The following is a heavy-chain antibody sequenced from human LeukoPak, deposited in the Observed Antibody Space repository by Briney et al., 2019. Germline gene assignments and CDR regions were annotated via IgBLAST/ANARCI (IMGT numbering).Heavy chain of an antibody. CDR3: AREGLVPDPGLENHYYYYYMDV. CDR2: IYYSGST. CDR1: GGSISSSSYY. Sequence: SETLSLTCTVSGGSISSSSYYWGWIRQPPGKGLEWIGSIYYSGSTYYNPSLKSRVTISIDTSKNQFSLKLSSVTAADTAVYFCAREGLVPDPGLENHYYYYYMDVWGKGTTVTISS. J-gene: IGHJ6*03. V-gene: IGHV4-39*07. D-gene: IGHD3/OR15-3a*01.